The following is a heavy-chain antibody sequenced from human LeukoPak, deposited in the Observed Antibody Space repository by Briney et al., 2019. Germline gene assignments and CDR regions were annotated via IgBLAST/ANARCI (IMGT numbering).Heavy chain of an antibody. Sequence: IYYSGSTNYNPSLKSRVTISIDTSKNQFSLKLSSVTAADTAVYYCVSQGIDMITFGGVIASRIDYWGQGTLVTVSS. CDR3: VSQGIDMITFGGVIASRIDY. D-gene: IGHD3-16*01. J-gene: IGHJ4*02. CDR2: IYYSGST. V-gene: IGHV4-61*07.